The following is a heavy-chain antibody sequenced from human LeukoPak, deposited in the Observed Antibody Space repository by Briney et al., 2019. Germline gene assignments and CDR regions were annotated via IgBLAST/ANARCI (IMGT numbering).Heavy chain of an antibody. CDR2: FSWNGVII. Sequence: GGPLRLPCGVSGLNLNEHGMTGGPRVPGKAWGGVSGFSWNGVIIGYARPVKARYPIHRDNPKQSLYLQVSSQRAENTALYYCMKDIERRHIGKWHRDAYDIWGQGTMVTVSS. D-gene: IGHD2-21*01. CDR3: MKDIERRHIGKWHRDAYDI. J-gene: IGHJ3*02. V-gene: IGHV3-9*01. CDR1: GLNLNEHG.